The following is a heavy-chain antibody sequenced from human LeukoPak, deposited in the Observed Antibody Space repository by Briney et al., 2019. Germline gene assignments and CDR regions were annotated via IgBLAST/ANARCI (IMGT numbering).Heavy chain of an antibody. CDR3: AEDIGPHPHRFDY. Sequence: PGGSLRLSCAASGFTFDDYAMHWVRQAPGKGLEWVSGISWNSGSIVYADSVKGRFTISRDNAKNSLYLQVNSLRAEDTALYYCAEDIGPHPHRFDYWGQGTLVTVSS. CDR1: GFTFDDYA. V-gene: IGHV3-9*01. J-gene: IGHJ4*02. CDR2: ISWNSGSI.